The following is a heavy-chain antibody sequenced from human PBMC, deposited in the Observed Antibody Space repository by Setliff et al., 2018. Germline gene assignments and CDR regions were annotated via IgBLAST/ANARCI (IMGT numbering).Heavy chain of an antibody. CDR2: INTNTGNP. D-gene: IGHD5-12*01. Sequence: ASVKVSCKASGYTFNTYSMNWVRQAPGQGLEWMGWINTNTGNPTYAQGFTGRFVFSLGTSVSTAYLQISSLKAEDTAVYYCARSGGGDEDYWGQGTLVTVSS. CDR1: GYTFNTYS. V-gene: IGHV7-4-1*02. CDR3: ARSGGGDEDY. J-gene: IGHJ4*02.